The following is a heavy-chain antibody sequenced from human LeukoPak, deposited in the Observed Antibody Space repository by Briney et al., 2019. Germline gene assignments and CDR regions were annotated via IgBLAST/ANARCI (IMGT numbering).Heavy chain of an antibody. CDR1: GFTFSSYS. CDR2: ISSSSSYI. Sequence: GGSLRLSCAASGFTFSSYSMNWVRQAPGKGLEWVSSISSSSSYIYYADSVKGRFTISRDNSKNTLYLQMNSLRAEDTAVYYCARISSGWYSDWGQGTLVTVSS. CDR3: ARISSGWYSD. V-gene: IGHV3-21*01. J-gene: IGHJ4*02. D-gene: IGHD6-19*01.